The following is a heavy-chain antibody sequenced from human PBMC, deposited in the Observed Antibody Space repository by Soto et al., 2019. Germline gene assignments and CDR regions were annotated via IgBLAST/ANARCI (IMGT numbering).Heavy chain of an antibody. CDR2: IIPILGIA. Sequence: SVKVSCKASGGTFSSYTISWVRQAPGQGLEWMGRIIPILGIANYAQKFQGRVTITADKSTSTAYMELSSLRSEDTAVYYCATPGGYSGYDSVGLLDYWGQGTLVTVSS. D-gene: IGHD5-12*01. V-gene: IGHV1-69*02. CDR1: GGTFSSYT. J-gene: IGHJ4*02. CDR3: ATPGGYSGYDSVGLLDY.